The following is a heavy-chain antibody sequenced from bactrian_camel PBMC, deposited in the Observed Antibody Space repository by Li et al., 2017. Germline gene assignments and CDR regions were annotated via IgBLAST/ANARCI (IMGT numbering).Heavy chain of an antibody. Sequence: HVQQVESGGGSVQAGGSLRLSCGYTYNEGDMAWFRQAPGKEREGVAGITDRGATKYTDSVKGRFTISKDNAENTVWLHMNDLEPADTAVYYCAAAQGLFRLSVLVSHCPAGEFGWWGQGTQVTVS. CDR1: YTYNEGD. CDR2: ITDRGAT. D-gene: IGHD3*01. J-gene: IGHJ4*01. CDR3: AAAQGLFRLSVLVSHCPAGEFGW. V-gene: IGHV3S53*01.